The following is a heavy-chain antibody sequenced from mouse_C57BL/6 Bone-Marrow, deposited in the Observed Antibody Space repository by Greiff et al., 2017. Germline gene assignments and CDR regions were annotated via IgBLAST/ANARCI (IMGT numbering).Heavy chain of an antibody. CDR2: IRSKSSNYAT. Sequence: EVQRVESGGGLVQPKGSLKLSCAASGFTFNTYAMHWVRQAPGKGLEWVARIRSKSSNYATYYADSVKDRFTISRDDSQSMLYLQMNNLKTEDTAMYYCVRDGGWLLRGGTFFAYWGQGTLVTVSA. D-gene: IGHD2-3*01. CDR3: VRDGGWLLRGGTFFAY. V-gene: IGHV10-3*01. J-gene: IGHJ3*01. CDR1: GFTFNTYA.